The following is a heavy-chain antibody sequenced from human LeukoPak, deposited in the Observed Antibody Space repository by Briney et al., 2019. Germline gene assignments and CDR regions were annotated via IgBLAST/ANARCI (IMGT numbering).Heavy chain of an antibody. CDR3: ARDPYYYDSSGYYGEGFDY. Sequence: GGSLRLSCVASGFTFSTYSMNWVRQAPGKGLEWVSYISSSISTVYYADSVGGRFTISRDNAKNSLYLQMNSLRDEDTAVYYCARDPYYYDSSGYYGEGFDYWGQGTLVTVSS. CDR1: GFTFSTYS. D-gene: IGHD3-22*01. CDR2: ISSSISTV. J-gene: IGHJ4*02. V-gene: IGHV3-48*02.